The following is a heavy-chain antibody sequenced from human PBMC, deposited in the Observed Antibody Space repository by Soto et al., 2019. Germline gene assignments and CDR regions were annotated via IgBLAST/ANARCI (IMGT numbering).Heavy chain of an antibody. CDR1: GYTFTHYY. J-gene: IGHJ4*02. Sequence: QVQLVQSGAEVKKPGASVKVSCKASGYTFTHYYIHWVRQAPGQGLEWMGIINPNGGSTTYAQKFRAGFTMTRDTSTSTVYMELGSLRSEDSAVYYCATSVNSAMAFDYWGQGTLVTVSS. D-gene: IGHD5-18*01. CDR3: ATSVNSAMAFDY. CDR2: INPNGGST. V-gene: IGHV1-46*01.